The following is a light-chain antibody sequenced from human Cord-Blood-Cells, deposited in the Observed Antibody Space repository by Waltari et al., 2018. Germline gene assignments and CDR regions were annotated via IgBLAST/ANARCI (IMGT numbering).Light chain of an antibody. J-gene: IGKJ4*01. V-gene: IGKV1-39*01. CDR2: AAS. CDR3: QQSDSTPVA. Sequence: DIQMTQSPSSLSASVGDRVTITCRASQSISSHLNWYQRKPGKAPKLLFYAASSLQSGLPSRFSRRESGTDFTLTLSSLLPPDFATDDCQQSDSTPVAFAGGTQVEI. CDR1: QSISSH.